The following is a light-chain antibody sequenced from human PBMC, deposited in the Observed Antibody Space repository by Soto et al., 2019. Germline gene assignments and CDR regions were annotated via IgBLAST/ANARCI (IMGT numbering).Light chain of an antibody. CDR1: QSISSW. J-gene: IGKJ1*01. CDR3: QQYNTYWT. V-gene: IGKV1-5*01. Sequence: DIQMTQSPSTLSASVGDRVIITCRASQSISSWLAWYQQKPGKAPKLLIYDVSSLKSGVPSRFSGSGSGTEFTLTISSLQPDDFATYYCQQYNTYWTFGQGTKVDTK. CDR2: DVS.